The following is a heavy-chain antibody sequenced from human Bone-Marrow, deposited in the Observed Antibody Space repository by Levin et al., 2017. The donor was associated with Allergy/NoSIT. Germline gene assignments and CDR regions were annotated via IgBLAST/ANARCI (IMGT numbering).Heavy chain of an antibody. J-gene: IGHJ6*02. Sequence: SETLSLTCVVSGFSISSGYYWGWIRQPPGKGLEWIGTIYYSGSTSYSPSLKSRVTISVDTSKNQFSLRLTSVTAADTAVYYCASDSPPGCSGKSCSSSSKYYYYGMDVWGQGTTVTVSS. CDR2: IYYSGST. V-gene: IGHV4-38-2*01. D-gene: IGHD2-15*01. CDR3: ASDSPPGCSGKSCSSSSKYYYYGMDV. CDR1: GFSISSGYY.